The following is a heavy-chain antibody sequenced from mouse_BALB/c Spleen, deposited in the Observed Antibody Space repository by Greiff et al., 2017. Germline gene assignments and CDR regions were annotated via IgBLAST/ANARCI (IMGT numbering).Heavy chain of an antibody. V-gene: IGHV2-9*02. CDR2: IWAGGST. CDR1: GFSLTSYG. Sequence: QVLLKESGPGLVAPSQSLSITCTVSGFSLTSYGVHWVRQPPGKGLEWLGVIWAGGSTNYNSSLMSRLSIIKDNSKSQVFLKMNGLQTDDTAMYYCAGDWGLDGYFDYWGQGTTLTVSS. D-gene: IGHD3-3*01. CDR3: AGDWGLDGYFDY. J-gene: IGHJ2*01.